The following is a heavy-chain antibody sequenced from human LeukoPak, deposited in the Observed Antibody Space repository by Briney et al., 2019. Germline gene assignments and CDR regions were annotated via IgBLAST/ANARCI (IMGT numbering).Heavy chain of an antibody. J-gene: IGHJ4*02. V-gene: IGHV4-34*01. D-gene: IGHD2-2*01. CDR2: INHSGST. CDR3: ARDRGFCSTCYTAY. CDR1: GGSFSGYY. Sequence: SETLSLTCAVYGGSFSGYYWSWIRQPPGKGLEWIGEINHSGSTNYNPSLKSRVTISVDTSKNQFSLKLSSVTAADTAVYYCARDRGFCSTCYTAYWGQGTLVTVSS.